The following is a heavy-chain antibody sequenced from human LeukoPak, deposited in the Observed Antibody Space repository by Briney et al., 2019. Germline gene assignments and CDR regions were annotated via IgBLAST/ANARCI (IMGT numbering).Heavy chain of an antibody. CDR1: GFTFSSYS. J-gene: IGHJ4*02. D-gene: IGHD3-9*01. Sequence: GGSLRLSCAASGFTFSSYSMNWVRQAPGKGLEWVSYISSSSSTIYYADSVKGRYTISRDNAKNSLYLQMNSLRAEDTAVYYCARVGDYDILTGSPFDYWGQGTLVTVSS. V-gene: IGHV3-48*04. CDR3: ARVGDYDILTGSPFDY. CDR2: ISSSSSTI.